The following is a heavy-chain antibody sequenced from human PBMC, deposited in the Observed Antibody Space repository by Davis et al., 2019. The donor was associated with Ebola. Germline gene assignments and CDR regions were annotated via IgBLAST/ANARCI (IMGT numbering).Heavy chain of an antibody. CDR3: ARDIRTRGYSGYDGGMDV. J-gene: IGHJ6*02. CDR2: ISSSSSTI. CDR1: GFTFSSYS. D-gene: IGHD5-12*01. Sequence: PGGSLRLSCAASGFTFSSYSMNWVRQAPGKGLEWVSYISSSSSTIYYADSVKGRFTISRDNAKNSLYLQMNSLRDEDTAVYYCARDIRTRGYSGYDGGMDVWGQGTTVTVSS. V-gene: IGHV3-48*02.